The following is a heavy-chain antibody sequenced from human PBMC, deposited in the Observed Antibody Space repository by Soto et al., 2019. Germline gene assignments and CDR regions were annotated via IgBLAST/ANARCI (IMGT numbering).Heavy chain of an antibody. J-gene: IGHJ6*02. CDR2: INPSGGST. Sequence: ASVKVSCKASGYTFTSYYMHWVRQAPGQGLEWMGIINPSGGSTSYAQKFQGRVTMTRDTSTSTVYMELSSLRSEDTAVYYCARDTPPYYYDSSGQSYYYYYHGMDVWGQGTTVTVSS. D-gene: IGHD3-22*01. V-gene: IGHV1-46*01. CDR1: GYTFTSYY. CDR3: ARDTPPYYYDSSGQSYYYYYHGMDV.